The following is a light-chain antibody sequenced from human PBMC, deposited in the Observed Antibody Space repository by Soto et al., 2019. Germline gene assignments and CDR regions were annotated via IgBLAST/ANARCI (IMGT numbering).Light chain of an antibody. CDR1: NIRSKS. CDR3: QVWDTSDHSGV. J-gene: IGLJ3*02. Sequence: SYELTQTPSVSVAPGQTARITCGGNNIRSKSAHWYQQKPGQAPVLVVYDDTDRPSGIPERFSGSNSGNTATLTISRVEAGDEADYYCQVWDTSDHSGVFGGGTKVTVL. V-gene: IGLV3-21*02. CDR2: DDT.